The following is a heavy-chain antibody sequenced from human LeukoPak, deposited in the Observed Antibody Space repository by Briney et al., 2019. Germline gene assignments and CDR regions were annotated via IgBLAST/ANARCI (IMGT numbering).Heavy chain of an antibody. Sequence: SETLSLTCAVNGGSFSGHSWSWIRQPPGKGLEWIGEINHSGSTNYNPSLKSRVTISVDTSKNQFSLKLSSVTAADTAVYYCARHLRRRGSGSWGFDYWGQGTLVTVSS. V-gene: IGHV4-34*01. D-gene: IGHD3-10*01. CDR1: GGSFSGHS. CDR3: ARHLRRRGSGSWGFDY. CDR2: INHSGST. J-gene: IGHJ4*02.